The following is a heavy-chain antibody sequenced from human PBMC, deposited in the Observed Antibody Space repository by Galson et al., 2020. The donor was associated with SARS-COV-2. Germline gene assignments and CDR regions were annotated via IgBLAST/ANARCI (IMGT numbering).Heavy chain of an antibody. CDR3: ARDSGGFISP. CDR2: ISYDGSNK. Sequence: GGSLRLSCAASGFTFSSYAMHWVRQAPGKGLEWVAVISYDGSNKYYADSVKGRFTISRDNSKNTLYLQMNSLRAEDTAVYYCARDSGGFISPWGQGTLVTVSS. V-gene: IGHV3-30*04. J-gene: IGHJ5*02. D-gene: IGHD3-16*02. CDR1: GFTFSSYA.